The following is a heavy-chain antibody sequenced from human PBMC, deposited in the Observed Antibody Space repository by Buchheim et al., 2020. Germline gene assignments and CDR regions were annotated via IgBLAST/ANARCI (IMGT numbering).Heavy chain of an antibody. D-gene: IGHD1-26*01. J-gene: IGHJ4*02. CDR3: ARDRVGPTDY. V-gene: IGHV1-2*06. Sequence: QVQLVQSGAEVKRPGASVKVSCRTSGYSFIDYYIHWVRQAPGQGLEWMGRINPNSGATDYARQFRGRVTLTRDTSINPAYMEVTGLTFDDTALYYCARDRVGPTDYWGQG. CDR1: GYSFIDYY. CDR2: INPNSGAT.